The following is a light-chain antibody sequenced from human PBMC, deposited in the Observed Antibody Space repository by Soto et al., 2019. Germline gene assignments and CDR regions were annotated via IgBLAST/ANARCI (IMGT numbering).Light chain of an antibody. CDR2: GNT. CDR3: QSYDSSHVV. V-gene: IGLV1-40*01. Sequence: QSVLTQPPSVSGAPGQRVTISCTGSRSNIGAGYDVHWYQQLPGTAPKVLIYGNTNRPSGVPDRFSGSKSGTSASLAITGLQAEDEADYYCQSYDSSHVVFGGGTKVTVL. J-gene: IGLJ2*01. CDR1: RSNIGAGYD.